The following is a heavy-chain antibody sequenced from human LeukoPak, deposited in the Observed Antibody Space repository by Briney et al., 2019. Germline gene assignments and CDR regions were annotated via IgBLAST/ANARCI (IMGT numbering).Heavy chain of an antibody. Sequence: PGGSLRLSCAASGFTVSSNEMSWVRQAPGKGLEWVAFIRYDGSNKYYADSVKGRFTISRDNSKNTLYLQMNSLRAEDTAVYYCARPELYYDILTGYSPGAFDIWGQGTMVTVSS. CDR2: IRYDGSNK. V-gene: IGHV3-33*08. CDR1: GFTVSSNE. J-gene: IGHJ3*02. CDR3: ARPELYYDILTGYSPGAFDI. D-gene: IGHD3-9*01.